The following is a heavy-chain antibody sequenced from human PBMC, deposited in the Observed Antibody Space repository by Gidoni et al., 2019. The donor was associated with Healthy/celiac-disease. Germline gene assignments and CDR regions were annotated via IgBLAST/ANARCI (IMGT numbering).Heavy chain of an antibody. CDR2: IYWNDDK. J-gene: IGHJ3*02. CDR3: AHRRLLLWFGEESNDAFDI. CDR1: GFSLSTSGVG. Sequence: QITLKESGPTLVKPTQTLTLTCTFSGFSLSTSGVGVGWIRQPPGKALEWLALIYWNDDKRYSPSLKSRLTITKDTSKNQVVLTMTNMDPVDTATYYCAHRRLLLWFGEESNDAFDIWGQGTMVTVSS. V-gene: IGHV2-5*01. D-gene: IGHD3-10*01.